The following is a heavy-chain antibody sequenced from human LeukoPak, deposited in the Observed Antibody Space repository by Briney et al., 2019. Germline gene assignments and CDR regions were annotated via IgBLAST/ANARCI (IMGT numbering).Heavy chain of an antibody. V-gene: IGHV3-23*01. Sequence: PGRSLRLSCAASRFTFSSYAMSWVRQAPGKGLEWVSAISGSGGSTYYADSVKGRFTISRDNSKNTLYLQMNSLRAEDTAVYYCAKDEDAGYDYWGQGTLVTVSS. D-gene: IGHD3-22*01. CDR1: RFTFSSYA. J-gene: IGHJ4*02. CDR3: AKDEDAGYDY. CDR2: ISGSGGST.